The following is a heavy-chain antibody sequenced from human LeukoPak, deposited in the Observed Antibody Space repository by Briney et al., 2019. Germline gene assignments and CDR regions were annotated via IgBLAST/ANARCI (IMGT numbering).Heavy chain of an antibody. J-gene: IGHJ4*02. CDR2: ISAYNGNT. CDR3: ARDHSYGGKELAY. D-gene: IGHD4-23*01. V-gene: IGHV1-18*01. Sequence: ASVQVSCKASGYTFSSYGMNWVRQAPGQRLEWMGWISAYNGNTNYAQKFQDRVTMTTDTSTSTAYMELRSLRSDDTAVYYCARDHSYGGKELAYWGQGTLVTVSS. CDR1: GYTFSSYG.